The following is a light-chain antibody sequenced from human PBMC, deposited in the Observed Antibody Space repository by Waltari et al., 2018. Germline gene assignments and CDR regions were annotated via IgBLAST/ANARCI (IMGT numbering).Light chain of an antibody. Sequence: SLLTQPPPASGTHGPRVPTACSGSSSNIGSDFVYWYQQLPGTAPKLHMPRNNPRPPPVPGLFPASKTATAAPPTISGRRSEADAEYYCASWDADLCAVVYGGGPKVTVL. CDR3: ASWDADLCAVV. V-gene: IGLV1-47*01. J-gene: IGLJ2*01. CDR1: SSNIGSDF. CDR2: RNN.